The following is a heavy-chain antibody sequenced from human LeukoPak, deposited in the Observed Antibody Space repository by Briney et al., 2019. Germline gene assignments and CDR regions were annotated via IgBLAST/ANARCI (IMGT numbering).Heavy chain of an antibody. D-gene: IGHD3-10*01. CDR2: IYYSGST. CDR1: GGSISSSSYY. V-gene: IGHV4-39*07. CDR3: ARALPMVRDFDY. Sequence: PSETLSLTCTVSGGSISSSSYYWGWIRQPPGKGLEWIGSIYYSGSTYYNPSLKSRVTISVDTSKNQFSLKLSSVTAADTAVYYCARALPMVRDFDYWGQGTLVTVSS. J-gene: IGHJ4*02.